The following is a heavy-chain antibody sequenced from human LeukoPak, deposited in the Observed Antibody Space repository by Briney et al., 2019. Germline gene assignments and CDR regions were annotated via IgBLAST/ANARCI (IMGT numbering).Heavy chain of an antibody. CDR1: GYTFTGYY. Sequence: AASVKVSCKASGYTFTGYYMHWVRQAPGQGLEWMGWINPNSGGTNYAQKFQGRVTMTRDTSISTAYMELSRLRSDDTAVYYCARGGIVVVVAARGAFDIWGQGTMVTVSS. J-gene: IGHJ3*02. D-gene: IGHD2-15*01. CDR2: INPNSGGT. V-gene: IGHV1-2*02. CDR3: ARGGIVVVVAARGAFDI.